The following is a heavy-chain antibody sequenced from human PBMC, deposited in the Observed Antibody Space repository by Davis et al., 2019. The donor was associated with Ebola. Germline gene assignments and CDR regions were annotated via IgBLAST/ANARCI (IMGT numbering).Heavy chain of an antibody. D-gene: IGHD4-23*01. J-gene: IGHJ4*02. CDR2: VKSKANSYAT. Sequence: GESLKISCAASGFTFRGSGIHWVRQASGKGLEWVGRVKSKANSYATAYAASVKGRFTIPRDDSKNTAYLQMNSLKTEDTAVYYCKHGSNSGDYWGQGTLVTVSS. V-gene: IGHV3-73*01. CDR1: GFTFRGSG. CDR3: KHGSNSGDY.